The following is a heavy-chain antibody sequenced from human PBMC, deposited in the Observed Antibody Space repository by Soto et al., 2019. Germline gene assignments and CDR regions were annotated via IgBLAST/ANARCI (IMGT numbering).Heavy chain of an antibody. V-gene: IGHV4-30-4*01. Sequence: AXETLYLTFTVSGGSISSGDYYWSWIRQPPGKGLEWIGYIYYSGSTYYNPSLKSRVTISVDTSKNQFSLKLSSVTAADTAVYYCARVGYSSSWYGGHQNWFDTWGQGTLVTVS. CDR1: GGSISSGDYY. CDR2: IYYSGST. CDR3: ARVGYSSSWYGGHQNWFDT. D-gene: IGHD6-13*01. J-gene: IGHJ5*02.